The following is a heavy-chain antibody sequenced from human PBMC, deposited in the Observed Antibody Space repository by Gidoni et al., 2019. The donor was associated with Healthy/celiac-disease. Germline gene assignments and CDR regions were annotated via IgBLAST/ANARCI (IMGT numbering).Heavy chain of an antibody. CDR2: ISYDESNK. D-gene: IGHD6-19*01. CDR3: PKNFLGRGPVPYS. CDR1: GFTFSSYG. Sequence: QVQLVESGGGVVQPGRSLRLSCAASGFTFSSYGMHWVRQAPGKGLEGVEVISYDESNKYYADPVKGGLPTPGDNSKTTWYLKMTSLRLGERVWYTWPKNFLGRGPVPYSWGQGPLLTVSS. V-gene: IGHV3-30*18. J-gene: IGHJ4*02.